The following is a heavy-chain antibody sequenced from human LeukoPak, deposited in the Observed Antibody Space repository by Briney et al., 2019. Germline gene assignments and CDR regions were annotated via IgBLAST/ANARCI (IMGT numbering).Heavy chain of an antibody. V-gene: IGHV3-23*01. J-gene: IGHJ4*02. CDR3: AKDWASGNYFDY. CDR1: GFIISSYA. Sequence: GGSLRLSCAASGFIISSYAMSWVRQAPGKGLEWVSALSSGGTTYYADSVKGRFTISRDNSKNTLYLQMNSLRAEDTAVYYCAKDWASGNYFDYWGQGTLVTVSS. CDR2: LSSGGTT. D-gene: IGHD1-14*01.